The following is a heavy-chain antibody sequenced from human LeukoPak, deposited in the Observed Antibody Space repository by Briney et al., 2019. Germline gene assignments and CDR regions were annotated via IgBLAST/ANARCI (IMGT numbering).Heavy chain of an antibody. J-gene: IGHJ3*02. Sequence: GGSLRLSCAASGFTFSSYALSWVRQAPGKGLEWVSIISGSGDTTYYADSVKGRFTISRDNSKNTLYLQMNSLRDDDTAVYYCARFPLNLIVGAPQKAFDIWGQGTMVTVSS. CDR3: ARFPLNLIVGAPQKAFDI. CDR1: GFTFSSYA. V-gene: IGHV3-23*01. D-gene: IGHD1-26*01. CDR2: ISGSGDTT.